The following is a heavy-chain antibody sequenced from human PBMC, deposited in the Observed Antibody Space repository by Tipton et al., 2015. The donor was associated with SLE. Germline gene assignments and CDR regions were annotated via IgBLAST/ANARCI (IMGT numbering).Heavy chain of an antibody. Sequence: TLSLTCTVFDGSLSGYYWAWLRQSPGKGLEWIGEISHDGGANYNPSPESRGTISLDTSKTQFSLKLRSVTAADTAVYYCARDFGGTYGFIDYWGQGSLVTVSS. CDR3: ARDFGGTYGFIDY. CDR1: DGSLSGYY. V-gene: IGHV4-34*01. D-gene: IGHD1-26*01. J-gene: IGHJ4*02. CDR2: ISHDGGA.